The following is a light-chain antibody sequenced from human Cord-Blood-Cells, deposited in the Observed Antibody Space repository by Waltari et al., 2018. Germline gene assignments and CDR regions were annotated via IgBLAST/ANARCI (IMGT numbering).Light chain of an antibody. CDR1: SSNIGRHY. Sequence: QSVLTQPPSASGTPGQRVPISCSGSSSNIGRHYVYWYQQLPGPAPKLLIYRNNQRPSGVPDRFSGSKSGTSASLAISGLRSEDEADYYCAAWDDSLSGYVFGTGTKVTVL. J-gene: IGLJ1*01. CDR2: RNN. CDR3: AAWDDSLSGYV. V-gene: IGLV1-47*01.